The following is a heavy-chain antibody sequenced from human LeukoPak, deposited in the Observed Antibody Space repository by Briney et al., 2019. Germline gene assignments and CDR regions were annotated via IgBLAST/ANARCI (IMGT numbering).Heavy chain of an antibody. CDR1: GFTFSSYG. D-gene: IGHD6-19*01. V-gene: IGHV3-30*03. CDR3: AREGIAVAGYGP. CDR2: ISYDGSNK. J-gene: IGHJ5*02. Sequence: LSGGSLRLSCAASGFTFSSYGMHWVRQAPGKGLEWVAVISYDGSNKYYADSVKGRFTISRDNSKNTLYLQMNSLRAEDTAVYYCAREGIAVAGYGPWGQGTLVTVSS.